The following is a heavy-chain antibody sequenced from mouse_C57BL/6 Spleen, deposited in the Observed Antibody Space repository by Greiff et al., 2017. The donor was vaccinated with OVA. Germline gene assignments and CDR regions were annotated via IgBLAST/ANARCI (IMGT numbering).Heavy chain of an antibody. J-gene: IGHJ4*01. CDR2: IRLKSDNYAT. Sequence: EVMLVESGGGLVQPGGSMKLSCVASGFTFSNYWMNWVRQSPEKGLEWVAQIRLKSDNYATHYAESVKGRFTISRDDSKSSVYLQMHNLRAEDTGIYYCTGEGEGAMDYWGQGTSVTVSS. CDR3: TGEGEGAMDY. D-gene: IGHD6-1*01. V-gene: IGHV6-3*01. CDR1: GFTFSNYW.